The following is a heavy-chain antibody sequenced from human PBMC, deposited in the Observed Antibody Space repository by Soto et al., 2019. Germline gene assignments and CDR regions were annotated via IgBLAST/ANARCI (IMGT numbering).Heavy chain of an antibody. Sequence: SETLSLTCTVSGGSISSSSYYWGWIRQPPGKGLEWIGSIYYSGSTYYNPSLKSRVTISVDTSKNQFSLKLSSVTAADTAVYYCVASCSSTSCYVDEASYYYYMDVWGKGTTVTVSS. J-gene: IGHJ6*03. CDR1: GGSISSSSYY. CDR2: IYYSGST. D-gene: IGHD2-2*01. CDR3: VASCSSTSCYVDEASYYYYMDV. V-gene: IGHV4-39*01.